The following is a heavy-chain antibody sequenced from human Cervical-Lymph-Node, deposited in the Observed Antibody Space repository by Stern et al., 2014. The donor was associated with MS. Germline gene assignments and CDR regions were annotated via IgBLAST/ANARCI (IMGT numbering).Heavy chain of an antibody. J-gene: IGHJ5*02. Sequence: QVQLEESGPGLVKPSETLSLTCTVSGGSISSSSYYWGWLRQPPGQGLEWSGSIYYSGSTYYNPFLRRLVILSVDTPRNQYSLQLSSVTAADTAVYYCARHVAIAAVVAHTQLLNWFDPWGQGTLVTVSS. V-gene: IGHV4-39*01. D-gene: IGHD6-13*01. CDR3: ARHVAIAAVVAHTQLLNWFDP. CDR2: IYYSGST. CDR1: GGSISSSSYY.